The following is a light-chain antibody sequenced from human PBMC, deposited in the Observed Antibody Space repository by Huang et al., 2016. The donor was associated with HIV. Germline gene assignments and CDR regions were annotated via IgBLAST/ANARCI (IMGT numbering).Light chain of an antibody. CDR3: QQYGSSPLT. CDR1: QRVSDSY. J-gene: IGKJ3*01. Sequence: EIVLTQSPGTLSLSPGERATLSCRASQRVSDSYLAWYQQKPGQAPRLLIYGASSRATGIPDRFSVSGSGTDFTLTIGRLEPEDFAVYYCQQYGSSPLTFGPGTKVDIK. CDR2: GAS. V-gene: IGKV3-20*01.